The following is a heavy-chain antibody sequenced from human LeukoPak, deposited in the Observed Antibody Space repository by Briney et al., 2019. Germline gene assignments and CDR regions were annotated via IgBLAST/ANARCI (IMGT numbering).Heavy chain of an antibody. D-gene: IGHD3-9*01. CDR2: VNPNSGNT. V-gene: IGHV1-8*01. CDR3: ARYGDILTNMDV. J-gene: IGHJ6*03. Sequence: ASVKVSCKASGYTFTSYDINWVRQATGQGLEWMGWVNPNSGNTGYAQKFQGRVTMTRNTSISTAYMELSSLRSEDTAVYYCARYGDILTNMDVWGKGTTVTVSS. CDR1: GYTFTSYD.